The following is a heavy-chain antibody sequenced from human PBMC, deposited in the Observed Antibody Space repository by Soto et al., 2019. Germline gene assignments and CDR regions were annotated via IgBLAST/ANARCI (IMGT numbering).Heavy chain of an antibody. D-gene: IGHD6-6*01. V-gene: IGHV1-46*01. CDR3: ARDRSSSSYYYYGMDV. J-gene: IGHJ6*02. Sequence: QVQLVQSGAEVKKPGASVKVSCKASGYTFTSYYMHWVRQAPGQGLEWMGIINPSGGSTSYAQKFQGRVTMTRDTSTSTVYMELSSLRSEDTAVYYCARDRSSSSYYYYGMDVWGQGTTVTVSS. CDR1: GYTFTSYY. CDR2: INPSGGST.